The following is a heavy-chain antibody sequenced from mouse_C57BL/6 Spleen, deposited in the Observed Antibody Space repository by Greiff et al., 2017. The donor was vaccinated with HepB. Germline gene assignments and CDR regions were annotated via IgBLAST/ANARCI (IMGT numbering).Heavy chain of an antibody. CDR3: ALTNYYGSGAMDY. Sequence: QVQLQQSGAELARPGASVKMSCKASGYTFTSYTMHWVKQRPGQGLEWIGYINPSSGYTKYNQKFKDKATLTADKSSSTAYMQLSSLTSEDSAVYYCALTNYYGSGAMDYWGQGTSVTVSS. J-gene: IGHJ4*01. CDR2: INPSSGYT. D-gene: IGHD1-1*01. V-gene: IGHV1-4*01. CDR1: GYTFTSYT.